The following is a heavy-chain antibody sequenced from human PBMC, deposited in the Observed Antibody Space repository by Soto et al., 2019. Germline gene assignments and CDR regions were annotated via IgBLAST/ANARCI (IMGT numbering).Heavy chain of an antibody. J-gene: IGHJ6*02. CDR3: ARGYYYYDSSGYSPTYYYYYYGMDV. D-gene: IGHD3-22*01. CDR1: GGSISSYY. Sequence: QVQLQESGPGLVKPSETLSLTCTVSGGSISSYYWSWIRQPPGKGLEWIGYIYYSGSTNYNPSLKSRVTISVDTSKNQFSLKLSSVTAADTAVYYCARGYYYYDSSGYSPTYYYYYYGMDVWGQGTTVTVSS. V-gene: IGHV4-59*01. CDR2: IYYSGST.